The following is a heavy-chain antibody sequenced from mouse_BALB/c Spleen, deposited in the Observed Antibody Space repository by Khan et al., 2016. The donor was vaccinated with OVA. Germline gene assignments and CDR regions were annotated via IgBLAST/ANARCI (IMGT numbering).Heavy chain of an antibody. CDR1: GYTFTSYW. Sequence: QVQLQQSGAELVRPGASVKLSCKASGYTFTSYWMNWVKQRPGQGLEWIGMIDPSDSETHYNQMFKDKATLTVDKSSSTAYMQLSSLTSEDSAVYYWARGDGNSLYWYFDVWGAGTTVTVSS. D-gene: IGHD2-1*01. CDR3: ARGDGNSLYWYFDV. CDR2: IDPSDSET. V-gene: IGHV1-61*01. J-gene: IGHJ1*01.